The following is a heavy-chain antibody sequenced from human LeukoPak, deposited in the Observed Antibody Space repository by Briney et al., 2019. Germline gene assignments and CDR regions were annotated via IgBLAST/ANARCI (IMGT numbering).Heavy chain of an antibody. CDR3: ARGRGAVNWFDP. Sequence: SETLSLTCTVSGGSISSSSYYWGWIRQPPGKGLEWIGSIYYSGSTNYNPSLKSRVTISVDTSKNQFSLKLSSVTAADTAVYYCARGRGAVNWFDPWGQGTLVTVSS. V-gene: IGHV4-39*07. D-gene: IGHD3-10*01. J-gene: IGHJ5*02. CDR2: IYYSGST. CDR1: GGSISSSSYY.